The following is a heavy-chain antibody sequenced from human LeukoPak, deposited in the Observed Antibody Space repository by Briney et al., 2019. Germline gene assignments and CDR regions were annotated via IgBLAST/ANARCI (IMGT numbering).Heavy chain of an antibody. CDR2: ISYDGSNK. J-gene: IGHJ4*02. CDR1: GFTFSSYA. CDR3: ARDLSGSYGY. V-gene: IGHV3-30*04. D-gene: IGHD1-26*01. Sequence: GGSLRLSCAASGFTFSSYAMHWVRQAPGKGLEWVAVISYDGSNKYYADSVKGRFTISRDNYKNTLYLQMNRLRAENTAVYYCARDLSGSYGYWGQGTLVTASS.